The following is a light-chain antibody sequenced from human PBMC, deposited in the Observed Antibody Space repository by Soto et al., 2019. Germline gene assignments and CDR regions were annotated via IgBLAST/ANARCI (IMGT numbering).Light chain of an antibody. V-gene: IGKV1-39*01. J-gene: IGKJ4*01. CDR1: QTISMY. CDR2: AAS. CDR3: QQSYSIPPLT. Sequence: PMTQAPSSLSASVGDRVTITCRASQTISMYLNWYQQKPGKAPILLISAASSLQTGVPSRFNGSGSGTDFTLTISSLQPEDFATYYCQQSYSIPPLTFGGGTRVEIK.